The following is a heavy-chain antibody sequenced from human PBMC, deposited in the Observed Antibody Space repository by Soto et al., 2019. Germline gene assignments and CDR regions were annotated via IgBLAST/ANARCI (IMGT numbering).Heavy chain of an antibody. J-gene: IGHJ4*02. CDR1: GGTFSSYA. D-gene: IGHD5-18*01. Sequence: ASVKVSCKASGGTFSSYAISWVRQAPGQGLEWMGGIIPIFGTANYAQKFQGRVTITADESTSTAYMELSSLRSEDTAVYYCARIKRGYSYGALDHWGQGTLVTVSS. V-gene: IGHV1-69*13. CDR3: ARIKRGYSYGALDH. CDR2: IIPIFGTA.